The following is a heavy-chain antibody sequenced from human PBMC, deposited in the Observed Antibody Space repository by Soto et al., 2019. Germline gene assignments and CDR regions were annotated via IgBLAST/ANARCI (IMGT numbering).Heavy chain of an antibody. CDR2: ISAYNGNT. CDR3: ARSARISAAGTQWFDP. D-gene: IGHD6-13*01. V-gene: IGHV1-18*01. Sequence: WASVKVSCKASGYTFTSYGISWVRQAPGQGLEWMGWISAYNGNTNYAQKLQGRVTMTTDTSTSTAYMELRSLRSDDTAVYYCARSARISAAGTQWFDPWGKGTLVTVSS. CDR1: GYTFTSYG. J-gene: IGHJ5*02.